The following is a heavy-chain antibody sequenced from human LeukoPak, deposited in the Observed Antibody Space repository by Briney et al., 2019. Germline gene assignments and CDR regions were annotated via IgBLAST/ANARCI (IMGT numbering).Heavy chain of an antibody. CDR1: GLTFSRCA. V-gene: IGHV3-23*01. J-gene: IGHJ4*02. D-gene: IGHD2/OR15-2a*01. Sequence: GGSLRLSCAASGLTFSRCAMGWVRLAPGKGLEWVSTIGGSGDSTYYAGSVKGRFTISRDHSKNTLYLQMNSLRAEDTAVYYCAARPPIIVGGPFDYSGQGILVTVSS. CDR2: IGGSGDST. CDR3: AARPPIIVGGPFDY.